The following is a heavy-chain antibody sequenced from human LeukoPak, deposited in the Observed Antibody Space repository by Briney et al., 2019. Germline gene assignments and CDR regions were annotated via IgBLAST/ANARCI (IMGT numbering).Heavy chain of an antibody. CDR3: ARIKRERTGPPDAFDI. Sequence: GGSLRLSCTASGFTFTQYSMNWVRQAPGKGLEWVSYLSSSGTTTYYADSVKGRFTMSRDSATNSLSLQMTSLRAEDTAVYYCARIKRERTGPPDAFDIWGQGTMVTVSS. CDR1: GFTFTQYS. CDR2: LSSSGTTT. V-gene: IGHV3-48*01. J-gene: IGHJ3*02. D-gene: IGHD3/OR15-3a*01.